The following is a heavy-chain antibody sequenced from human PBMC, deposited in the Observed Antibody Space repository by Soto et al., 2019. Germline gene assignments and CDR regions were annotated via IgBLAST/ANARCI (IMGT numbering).Heavy chain of an antibody. D-gene: IGHD3-16*01. Sequence: CKSAGYTKRSYAISWVRQATGQGLEWMGWMNPNSGNTGYAQKFQGRVTMTRNTSISTAYMELSSLRSEDTAVYYCARGVVRLRDDYWGQGTLVTVSS. CDR3: ARGVVRLRDDY. V-gene: IGHV1-8*01. CDR1: GYTKRSYA. J-gene: IGHJ4*02. CDR2: MNPNSGNT.